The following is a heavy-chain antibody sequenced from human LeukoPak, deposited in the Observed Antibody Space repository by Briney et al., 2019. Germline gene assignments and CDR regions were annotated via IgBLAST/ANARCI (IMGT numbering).Heavy chain of an antibody. D-gene: IGHD5-24*01. CDR1: GFTFDDYA. V-gene: IGHV3-9*01. CDR2: ISWNSGSI. CDR3: AKDIVSSKMATMHY. J-gene: IGHJ4*02. Sequence: GRSLRLSCAASGFTFDDYAMHWVRQAPGKGLEWVSGISWNSGSIGYADSVKGRFTISRDNAKNSLYLQMNSLRAEDTALYYCAKDIVSSKMATMHYWGQGTLVTVSS.